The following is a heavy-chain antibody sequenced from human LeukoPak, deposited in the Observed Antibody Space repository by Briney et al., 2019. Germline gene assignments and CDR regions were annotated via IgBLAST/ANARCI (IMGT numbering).Heavy chain of an antibody. CDR1: GFTFSSYA. J-gene: IGHJ4*02. Sequence: RGSLRLSCAASGFTFSSYAMHWVRQAPGKGLEWVAVISYDGSNKYYADSVKGRFTISRDNSKNTLYLQMNSLRAEDTAVYYCARDLDYWGQGTLVTVSS. CDR2: ISYDGSNK. V-gene: IGHV3-30-3*01. CDR3: ARDLDY.